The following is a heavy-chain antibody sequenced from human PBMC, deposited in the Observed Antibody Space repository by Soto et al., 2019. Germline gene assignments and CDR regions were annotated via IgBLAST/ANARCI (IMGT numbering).Heavy chain of an antibody. D-gene: IGHD6-13*01. CDR2: IYHSGST. Sequence: PSETLSLTYAVSSGSISSSNWWSWVRQPPGKGLEWIGEIYHSGSTNYNPSLKSRVTISVDKSKNQFSLKLSSVTAADTAVYYCARVFFGYAGNIDAFDIWGQGTMVTVSS. J-gene: IGHJ3*02. CDR3: ARVFFGYAGNIDAFDI. V-gene: IGHV4-4*02. CDR1: SGSISSSNW.